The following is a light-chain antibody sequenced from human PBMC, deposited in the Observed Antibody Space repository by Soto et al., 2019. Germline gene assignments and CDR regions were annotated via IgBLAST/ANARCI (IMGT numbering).Light chain of an antibody. J-gene: IGLJ1*01. V-gene: IGLV2-14*01. CDR2: QVT. CDR1: NSDIGGYYY. CDR3: TSYSSSNTFYV. Sequence: QSALTQPASVSGSPGQSITISCTGTNSDIGGYYYVSWYQHHPGKAPKLIIYQVTNRPSGVSNRFSGSKSGNTASLTISGLQAEDEADYYCTSYSSSNTFYVFGAGTQLTVL.